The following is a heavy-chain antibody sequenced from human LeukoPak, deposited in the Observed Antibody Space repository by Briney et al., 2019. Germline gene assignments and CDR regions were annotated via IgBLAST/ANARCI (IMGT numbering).Heavy chain of an antibody. CDR1: GFTFSSYS. CDR3: AKDEVVPGYYYTDV. D-gene: IGHD2-2*01. Sequence: GGSLRLSCAASGFTFSSYSMNWVRQAPGKGLDWVSSISSSSSFIYYADSVKGRFTISRDNAKNSLYLQMNSLRAEDTAVYYCAKDEVVPGYYYTDVWGRGTTVTISS. J-gene: IGHJ6*03. V-gene: IGHV3-21*01. CDR2: ISSSSSFI.